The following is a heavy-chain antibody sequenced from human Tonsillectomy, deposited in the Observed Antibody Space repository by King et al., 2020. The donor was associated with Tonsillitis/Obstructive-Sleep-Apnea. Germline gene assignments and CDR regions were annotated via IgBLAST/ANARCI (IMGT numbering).Heavy chain of an antibody. J-gene: IGHJ4*02. V-gene: IGHV3-21*01. CDR3: ARGGAAVGSGVDY. D-gene: IGHD1-26*01. CDR1: GFTFRSYS. CDR2: ISSSSSYI. Sequence: VQLVESGGGLVKPGGSLRLSCAASGFTFRSYSMNWVRHAPGRGLEWVSSISSSSSYIYYADSVKGRFTISRDNAKNSLYLQMDSLRAEDTAVYYCARGGAAVGSGVDYWGQGALVTVSS.